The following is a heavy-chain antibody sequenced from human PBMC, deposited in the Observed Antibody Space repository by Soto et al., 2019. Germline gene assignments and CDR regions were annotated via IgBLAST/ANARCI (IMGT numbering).Heavy chain of an antibody. CDR1: GYTFTSYG. D-gene: IGHD2-21*02. Sequence: ASVKVSWKASGYTFTSYGISWGRQAPGQGLEWMGWISAYNGNTNYAQKLQGRVTMTTDTSTSTAYMELRSLRSDDTAVYYCARAPGVVVVTAPLHWGQGTLVTVSS. CDR2: ISAYNGNT. J-gene: IGHJ4*02. CDR3: ARAPGVVVVTAPLH. V-gene: IGHV1-18*01.